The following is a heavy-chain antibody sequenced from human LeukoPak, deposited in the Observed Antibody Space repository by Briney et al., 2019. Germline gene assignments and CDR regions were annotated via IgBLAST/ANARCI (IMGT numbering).Heavy chain of an antibody. J-gene: IGHJ4*02. D-gene: IGHD5-12*01. Sequence: ASVKVSFTPSGYTFSGYYMLWVRQAPGQGLEWMGWINPNSGGTNYAQKFQGRVTMTRDTSISTAYMELSRLRSDDTAVYYCARGSTLWLVRKVHRLHLWGQETLVTVSS. CDR2: INPNSGGT. CDR3: ARGSTLWLVRKVHRLHL. CDR1: GYTFSGYY. V-gene: IGHV1-2*02.